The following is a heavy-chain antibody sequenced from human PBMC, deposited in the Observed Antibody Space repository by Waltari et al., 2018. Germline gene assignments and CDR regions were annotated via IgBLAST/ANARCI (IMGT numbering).Heavy chain of an antibody. Sequence: QVQLVQSGAEVKKPGSSVKVSCKASGGTFRSYAISWVRQAPGHGLEWMGGIIPIFGTANYAQKFQGRVTITTDESTSTAYMELSSLRSEDTAVYYCARAMGYCSGGSCYSSDAFDIWGQGTMVTVSS. J-gene: IGHJ3*02. D-gene: IGHD2-15*01. V-gene: IGHV1-69*05. CDR1: GGTFRSYA. CDR2: IIPIFGTA. CDR3: ARAMGYCSGGSCYSSDAFDI.